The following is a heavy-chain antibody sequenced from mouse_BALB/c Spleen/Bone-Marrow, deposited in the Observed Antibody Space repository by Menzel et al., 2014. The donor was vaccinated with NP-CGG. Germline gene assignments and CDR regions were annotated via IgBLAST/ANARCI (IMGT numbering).Heavy chain of an antibody. J-gene: IGHJ4*01. CDR3: ARWEYYAMDY. CDR2: IDPANGNT. CDR1: GFNIKDTY. D-gene: IGHD4-1*01. Sequence: EVKLMESGAELVKPGASVKLSCTAPGFNIKDTYMHWVKQRPEQGLEWIGRIDPANGNTKYDPKFQGKATITADTSSNTAYLQPSSLTSEDTAVYYCARWEYYAMDYWGQGTSVTVSS. V-gene: IGHV14-3*02.